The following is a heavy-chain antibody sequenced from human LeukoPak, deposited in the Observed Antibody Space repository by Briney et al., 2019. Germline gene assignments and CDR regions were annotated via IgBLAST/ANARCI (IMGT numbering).Heavy chain of an antibody. Sequence: ASVKVSCKASGYTFTGYYMHWVRQAPGQGLEWMGRINPNSGGTNYAQKFQGRVTMTRDSSISTAYMELSSLRSEDTAVYYCARGLEYSSGWSYYYYYYYMDVWGKGTTVTVSS. J-gene: IGHJ6*03. CDR1: GYTFTGYY. D-gene: IGHD6-19*01. CDR3: ARGLEYSSGWSYYYYYYYMDV. CDR2: INPNSGGT. V-gene: IGHV1-2*06.